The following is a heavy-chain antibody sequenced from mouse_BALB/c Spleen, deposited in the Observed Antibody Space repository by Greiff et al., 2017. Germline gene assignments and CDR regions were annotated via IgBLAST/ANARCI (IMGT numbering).Heavy chain of an antibody. V-gene: IGHV1S135*01. Sequence: LVESGPELMKPGASVKISCKASGYSFTSYYMHWVKQSHGKSLEWIGYIDPFNGGTSYNQKFKGKATLTVDKSSSTAYMHLSSLTSEDSAVYYCASLYGSSPYYAMDYWGQGTSVTVSS. CDR1: GYSFTSYY. D-gene: IGHD1-1*01. CDR3: ASLYGSSPYYAMDY. J-gene: IGHJ4*01. CDR2: IDPFNGGT.